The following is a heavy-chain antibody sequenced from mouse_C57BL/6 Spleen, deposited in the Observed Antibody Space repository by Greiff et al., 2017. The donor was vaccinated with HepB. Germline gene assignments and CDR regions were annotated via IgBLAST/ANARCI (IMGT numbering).Heavy chain of an antibody. V-gene: IGHV7-3*01. J-gene: IGHJ2*01. CDR2: IRNKANGYTT. CDR1: GFTFTDCY. D-gene: IGHD4-1*01. CDR3: ARSRTGTLGFDY. Sequence: DVKLVESGGGLVQPGGSLSLSCAASGFTFTDCYMSWVRQPPGKALEWLGFIRNKANGYTTEYSASVKGRFTISRDNSQSILYLQMNALRAEDSATYYCARSRTGTLGFDYWGQGTTLTVSS.